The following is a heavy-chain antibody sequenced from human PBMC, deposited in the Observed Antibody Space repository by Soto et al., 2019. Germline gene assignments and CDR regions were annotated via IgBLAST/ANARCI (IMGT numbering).Heavy chain of an antibody. J-gene: IGHJ5*02. CDR3: ARVNDYVWGTS. D-gene: IGHD3-16*01. CDR2: IYYSGRT. CDR1: GVSINSGGGYQ. Sequence: QVQLQESGPGVVKPSQTLSLTCTVSGVSINSGGGYQWSWIRQHPGKGLEYIGYIYYSGRTDYNPSLRSRVTISLDASKNQFSLKLTSVTAADTAVYYCARVNDYVWGTSWGQGTLVTVSS. V-gene: IGHV4-31*03.